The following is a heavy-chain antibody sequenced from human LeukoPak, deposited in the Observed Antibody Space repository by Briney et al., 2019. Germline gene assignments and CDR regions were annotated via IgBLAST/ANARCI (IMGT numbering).Heavy chain of an antibody. J-gene: IGHJ6*02. CDR3: ARDLGELLGPYYYYGMDV. Sequence: GGSLRLSCAASGFTFSSYSMNWVRQAPGKGLEWVSYISSSSSTIYYADSVKGRFTISRDNAKNSLYLQMNSLRAEDTAVYYCARDLGELLGPYYYYGMDVWGQGTTVTVSS. CDR2: ISSSSSTI. V-gene: IGHV3-48*04. CDR1: GFTFSSYS. D-gene: IGHD1-26*01.